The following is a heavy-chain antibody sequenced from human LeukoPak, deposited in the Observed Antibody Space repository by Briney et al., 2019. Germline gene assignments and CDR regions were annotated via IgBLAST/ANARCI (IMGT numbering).Heavy chain of an antibody. J-gene: IGHJ4*02. CDR2: ISYSGST. CDR3: ARHRAYSSSSPFDY. CDR1: GGSISSYY. D-gene: IGHD6-6*01. Sequence: SETLSLTCTVSGGSISSYYWTWIRQPPGKGLEWIGYISYSGSTNYNPSLKSRVTMFVDMSKSQFSLRLSSVTAADTAVYYCARHRAYSSSSPFDYWGQGTLVTVSS. V-gene: IGHV4-59*08.